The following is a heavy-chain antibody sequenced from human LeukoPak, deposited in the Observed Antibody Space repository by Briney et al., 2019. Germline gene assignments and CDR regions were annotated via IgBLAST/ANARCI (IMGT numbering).Heavy chain of an antibody. D-gene: IGHD1-26*01. CDR2: ISYDGSNR. J-gene: IGHJ4*02. V-gene: IGHV3-30-3*01. CDR3: SRDPTYYLRYGYFDY. CDR1: GFTFSSYA. Sequence: PGGSLRLSCAASGFTFSSYAMHWVRQAPGKGLEWVAVISYDGSNRYYAGSVKGRFTISRDNTKNSLYLQMNSLRAEDTAVYYCSRDPTYYLRYGYFDYWGQGALVTVSS.